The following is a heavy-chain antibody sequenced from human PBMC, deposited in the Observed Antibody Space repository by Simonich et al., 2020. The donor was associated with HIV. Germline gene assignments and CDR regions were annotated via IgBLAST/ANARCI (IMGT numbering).Heavy chain of an antibody. Sequence: QVQLVESGGGVVQPGRSLRLSCAASRFTFSYYGMHWVRQAPAKGRGWVAVLGSDGGKLYYGDSVKGRFTISRDNSNNTLYLQMNSLRAEDTAVYYCARGLHINSWYWYFDLWGRGTLVTVSS. V-gene: IGHV3-33*01. CDR2: LGSDGGKL. D-gene: IGHD6-13*01. CDR3: ARGLHINSWYWYFDL. J-gene: IGHJ2*01. CDR1: RFTFSYYG.